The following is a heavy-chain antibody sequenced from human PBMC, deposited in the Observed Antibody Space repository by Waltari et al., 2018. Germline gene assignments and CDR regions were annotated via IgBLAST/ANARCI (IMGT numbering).Heavy chain of an antibody. J-gene: IGHJ3*02. CDR1: GGTFSSYA. V-gene: IGHV1-69*13. Sequence: QVQLVQSGAEVKKPGSSVKVSCKASGGTFSSYAISWVRQAPGQGLEWMGGIIPIFGTANNAQKFQGRVTITADESTSTAYMELSSLRSEDTAVYYCARDDDYYDSSGYWGDAFDIWGQGTMVTVSS. CDR3: ARDDDYYDSSGYWGDAFDI. D-gene: IGHD3-22*01. CDR2: IIPIFGTA.